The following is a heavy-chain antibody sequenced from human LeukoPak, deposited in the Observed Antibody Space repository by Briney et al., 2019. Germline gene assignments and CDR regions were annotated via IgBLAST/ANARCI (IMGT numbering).Heavy chain of an antibody. CDR1: GYTLTELS. CDR3: ATLSEQLWPNFDY. CDR2: FDPEDGET. Sequence: GASVKVSCKVSGYTLTELSMHWVRQAPGKGLEWMGGFDPEDGETIYAQKFQGRVTMTEDTSTDTAYMELSSLRSEDTAVFYCATLSEQLWPNFDYWGQGTLVTVSS. J-gene: IGHJ4*02. D-gene: IGHD5-18*01. V-gene: IGHV1-24*01.